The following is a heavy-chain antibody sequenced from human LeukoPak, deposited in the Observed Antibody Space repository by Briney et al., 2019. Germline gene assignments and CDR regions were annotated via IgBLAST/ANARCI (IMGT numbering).Heavy chain of an antibody. D-gene: IGHD3-22*01. CDR3: ARGGRGSAAVVAPRSFDI. Sequence: GGSLRLSCAASGFTFDDYAMHWVRQAPGKGLEWVSGISWNSGSIGYADSVKGRFTISRDNSKNTLYLQMNSLRAEDTAVYYCARGGRGSAAVVAPRSFDIWGQGTMVTVSS. V-gene: IGHV3-9*01. CDR1: GFTFDDYA. CDR2: ISWNSGSI. J-gene: IGHJ3*02.